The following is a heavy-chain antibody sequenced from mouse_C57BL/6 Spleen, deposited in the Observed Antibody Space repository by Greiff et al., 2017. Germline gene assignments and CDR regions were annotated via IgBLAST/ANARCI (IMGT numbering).Heavy chain of an antibody. Sequence: QVQLQQSGAELVRPGTSVKVSCKASGYAFTNYLIEWVKQRPGQGLEWIGVINPGSGGTNYNEKFKGKATITADKSSSTAYMQLSSLTSVDSAVYFCARRGPSYAMDYWGKGPSVTVSS. J-gene: IGHJ4*01. V-gene: IGHV1-54*01. CDR1: GYAFTNYL. CDR3: ARRGPSYAMDY. CDR2: INPGSGGT.